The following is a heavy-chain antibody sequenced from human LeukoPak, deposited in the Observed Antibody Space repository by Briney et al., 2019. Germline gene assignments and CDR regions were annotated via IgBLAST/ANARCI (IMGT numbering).Heavy chain of an antibody. D-gene: IGHD3-16*01. Sequence: SGGSLRLSCAASGFTFSSYEMIWVRQAPGKGLEWVSYISSSGSTIYYADSVKGRFTISRDNAKNSLYLQMNSLRAEDTAVYYCAKAPGGIVGYWGQGTLVTVSS. CDR3: AKAPGGIVGY. V-gene: IGHV3-48*03. J-gene: IGHJ4*02. CDR1: GFTFSSYE. CDR2: ISSSGSTI.